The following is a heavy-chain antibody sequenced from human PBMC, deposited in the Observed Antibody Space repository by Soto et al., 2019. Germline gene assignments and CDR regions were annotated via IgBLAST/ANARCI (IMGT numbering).Heavy chain of an antibody. Sequence: EVQLVESGGGLVQPGGSLRLSCAASGFTFSSYSMNWVRQAPGKGLEWVSYISSSSSTIYYADSVKGRFTISRDNAKNTLYLQMHSLRAEDTAVYYCARDGGDIVVVPAAINYYYYMDVWGKGTTVTVSS. CDR2: ISSSSSTI. J-gene: IGHJ6*03. D-gene: IGHD2-2*02. CDR3: ARDGGDIVVVPAAINYYYYMDV. V-gene: IGHV3-48*01. CDR1: GFTFSSYS.